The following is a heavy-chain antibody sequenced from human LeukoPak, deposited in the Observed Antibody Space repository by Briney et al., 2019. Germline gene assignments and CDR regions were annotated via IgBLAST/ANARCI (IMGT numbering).Heavy chain of an antibody. CDR2: IIPILGIA. Sequence: GASVKVSCKASGGTFSSYAISWVRQAPGQGLEWMGRIIPILGIANYAQKFQGRVTITADKSTSTAYMELSSLRSEDTAVYYCARGIAVAGISRGFDPWGQGTLVTVSS. D-gene: IGHD6-19*01. CDR1: GGTFSSYA. J-gene: IGHJ5*02. V-gene: IGHV1-69*04. CDR3: ARGIAVAGISRGFDP.